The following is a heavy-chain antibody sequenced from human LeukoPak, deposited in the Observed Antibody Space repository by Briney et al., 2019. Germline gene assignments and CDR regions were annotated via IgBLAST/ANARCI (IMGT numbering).Heavy chain of an antibody. D-gene: IGHD3-10*01. V-gene: IGHV5-51*01. CDR2: IYPGDSDT. Sequence: GESLKISCKGSGYRFTSYWIGWVRQMLGKGLEWMGIIYPGDSDTRYSPSFQGQVTISADKSISTAYLQWSSLKASDTAMYYCARLVLVRGVIKYYFDYWGQGTLVTVSS. CDR3: ARLVLVRGVIKYYFDY. J-gene: IGHJ4*02. CDR1: GYRFTSYW.